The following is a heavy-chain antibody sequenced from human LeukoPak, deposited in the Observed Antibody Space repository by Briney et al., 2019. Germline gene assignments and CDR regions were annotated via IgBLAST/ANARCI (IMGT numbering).Heavy chain of an antibody. CDR3: AKEPTGYSGYREYYFDY. J-gene: IGHJ4*02. D-gene: IGHD5-12*01. CDR1: GFTFSSYA. CDR2: ISGSGGST. Sequence: QTGGSLRLSCAASGFTFSSYAMSWVRQAPGKGLGWVSRISGSGGSTYSADAVRGRFTISRDNSKNTLYLQMNSLRAEDTAVYYCAKEPTGYSGYREYYFDYWGQGTLVTVSS. V-gene: IGHV3-23*01.